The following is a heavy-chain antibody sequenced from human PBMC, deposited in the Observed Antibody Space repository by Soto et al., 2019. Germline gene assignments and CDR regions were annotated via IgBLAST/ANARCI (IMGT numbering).Heavy chain of an antibody. CDR2: ISAYNGNT. CDR3: ARGGPTRGDYYYYGMDV. Sequence: ASVNVSLNASDYHCISYGISWVRQAPGQGLEWMGWISAYNGNTNYAQKFQGRVTMSTDTSTSTAYMELSSLRSEDMAVYYCARGGPTRGDYYYYGMDVWGQGTTVTVSS. V-gene: IGHV1-18*03. D-gene: IGHD2-15*01. J-gene: IGHJ6*02. CDR1: DYHCISYG.